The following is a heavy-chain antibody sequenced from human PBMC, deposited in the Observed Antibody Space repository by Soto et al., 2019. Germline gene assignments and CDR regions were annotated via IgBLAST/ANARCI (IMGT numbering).Heavy chain of an antibody. CDR2: ISGSGGST. J-gene: IGHJ4*02. Sequence: VGSLRLSCAASGFTFSSYAMSWVRQAPGKGLEWVSAISGSGGSTYYADSVKGRFTISRDNSKNTLYLQMNSLRAEDTAVYYCAKSHISMIVVVSLDYWGQGTLVTVSS. CDR1: GFTFSSYA. CDR3: AKSHISMIVVVSLDY. V-gene: IGHV3-23*01. D-gene: IGHD3-22*01.